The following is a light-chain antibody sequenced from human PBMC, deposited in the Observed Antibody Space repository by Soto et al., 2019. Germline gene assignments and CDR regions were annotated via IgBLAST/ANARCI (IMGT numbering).Light chain of an antibody. CDR1: KLGDEY. CDR3: QAWDGSTAV. Sequence: SSELTQPPSVSVSPGQTASITCSGNKLGDEYACWYQQKPGQSPVLVIYQDNKRPSGIPERFSGSNSRNTATLTISGTQAMDEADYYCQAWDGSTAVFGGGTKLTVL. V-gene: IGLV3-1*01. J-gene: IGLJ3*02. CDR2: QDN.